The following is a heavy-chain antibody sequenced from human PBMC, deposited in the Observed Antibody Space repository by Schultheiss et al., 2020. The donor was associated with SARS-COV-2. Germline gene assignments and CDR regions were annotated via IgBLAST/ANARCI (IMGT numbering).Heavy chain of an antibody. D-gene: IGHD7-27*01. CDR1: GGSFSGYY. J-gene: IGHJ6*04. CDR2: IYYSGST. V-gene: IGHV4-59*06. CDR3: ARLTGDQDYGMDV. Sequence: SETLSLTCAVYGGSFSGYYWSWIRQPPGKGLEWIGYIYYSGSTYYNPSLKSRVTISVDTSKNQFSLKLSSVTAADTAVYYCARLTGDQDYGMDVWGKGTTVTVSS.